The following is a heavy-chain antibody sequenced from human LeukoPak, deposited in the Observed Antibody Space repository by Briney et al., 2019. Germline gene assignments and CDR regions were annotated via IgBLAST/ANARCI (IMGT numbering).Heavy chain of an antibody. D-gene: IGHD3-22*01. CDR2: IKEDGSER. J-gene: IGHJ4*02. Sequence: GGSLRLSCEGSAFIFSGHWMNWVRQTPGKGLEWVASIKEDGSERQYVDSVKGRFSISRDNTKGSLFLQLNSLRAGDTAVYYCARSKIVVGQFDYWGQGTLVTVSS. CDR1: AFIFSGHW. V-gene: IGHV3-7*01. CDR3: ARSKIVVGQFDY.